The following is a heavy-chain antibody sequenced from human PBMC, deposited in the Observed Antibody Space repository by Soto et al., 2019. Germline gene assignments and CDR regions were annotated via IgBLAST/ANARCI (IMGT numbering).Heavy chain of an antibody. Sequence: PSETLSLTCAVYGGSFSGYYWSWIRQPPGKGLEWIGEINHSGSTNYNPSLKSRVTISVDTSKNQFSLKLSSVTAADTAMYYCAREIKQRLVDWFDTWGQGTLVTVSS. CDR1: GGSFSGYY. CDR3: AREIKQRLVDWFDT. CDR2: INHSGST. D-gene: IGHD3-9*01. J-gene: IGHJ5*02. V-gene: IGHV4-34*01.